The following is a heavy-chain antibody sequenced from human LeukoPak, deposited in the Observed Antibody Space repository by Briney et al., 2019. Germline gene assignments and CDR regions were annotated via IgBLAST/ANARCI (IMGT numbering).Heavy chain of an antibody. V-gene: IGHV4-59*08. Sequence: SETLSLTCTVSGGSISGYYWSWIRQPPGKGLEWIGYIYYSGSINYNPSLESRVTISVGTSKNQFSLKLRSVTAADTAVYYCARHFGSGTYPLEYWGRGTLVTVSS. CDR1: GGSISGYY. CDR3: ARHFGSGTYPLEY. D-gene: IGHD3-10*01. J-gene: IGHJ4*02. CDR2: IYYSGSI.